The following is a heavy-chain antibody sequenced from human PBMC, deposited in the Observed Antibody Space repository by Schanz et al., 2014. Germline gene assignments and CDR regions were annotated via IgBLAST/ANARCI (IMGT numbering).Heavy chain of an antibody. CDR1: GFTFSRFG. Sequence: VQLLESGGGLVQPGGSLRLSCATSGFTFSRFGMHWVRQAPGKGPEWVALVWSDGNTKYYVDSVKGRFTISRDNSMNTLHLQMNSLRAEDTAVYYCAKDYQDCSSTSCYLWENYYMDVWGKGTTVTVSS. J-gene: IGHJ6*03. D-gene: IGHD2-2*01. V-gene: IGHV3-30*02. CDR2: VWSDGNTK. CDR3: AKDYQDCSSTSCYLWENYYMDV.